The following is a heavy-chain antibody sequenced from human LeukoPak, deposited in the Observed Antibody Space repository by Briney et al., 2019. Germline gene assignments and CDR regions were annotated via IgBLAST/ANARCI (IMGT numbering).Heavy chain of an antibody. Sequence: HGASVKVSCKASGYTFTSYYMHWVRQAPGQGLEWMGIINPSGGSTSYAQKFQGRVTMTRDTSTSTVYMELSSLRSEDTAVYYCGRVSNYYDSSGYYYSYWGQGTLVTVSS. CDR2: INPSGGST. D-gene: IGHD3-22*01. J-gene: IGHJ4*02. CDR1: GYTFTSYY. CDR3: GRVSNYYDSSGYYYSY. V-gene: IGHV1-46*01.